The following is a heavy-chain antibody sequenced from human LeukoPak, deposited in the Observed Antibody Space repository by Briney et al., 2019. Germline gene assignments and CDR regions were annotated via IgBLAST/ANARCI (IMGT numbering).Heavy chain of an antibody. CDR3: AREPAYSSGLDY. D-gene: IGHD6-19*01. CDR2: IWYDGSNK. V-gene: IGHV3-33*08. Sequence: GGSLRLSCAASGFTFSSYGMHWFRQPPGKGLEWVAVIWYDGSNKYYADSVKGRFTISRDNSKNTLYLQMNSLRAEDTAVYYCAREPAYSSGLDYWGQGTLVTVSS. CDR1: GFTFSSYG. J-gene: IGHJ4*02.